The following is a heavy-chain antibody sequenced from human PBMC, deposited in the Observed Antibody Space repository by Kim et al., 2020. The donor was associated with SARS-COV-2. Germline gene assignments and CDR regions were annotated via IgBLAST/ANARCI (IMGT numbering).Heavy chain of an antibody. CDR1: GFTFSSYA. V-gene: IGHV3-30*04. Sequence: GGSLRLSCAASGFTFSSYAMHWVRQAPGKGLEWVAVISYDGSNKYYADSVKGRFTISRDNSKNTLYLQMNSLRAEDTAVYYCARDPTTYYDILTGYYGYYFDYWGQGTLVTVSS. CDR2: ISYDGSNK. J-gene: IGHJ4*02. CDR3: ARDPTTYYDILTGYYGYYFDY. D-gene: IGHD3-9*01.